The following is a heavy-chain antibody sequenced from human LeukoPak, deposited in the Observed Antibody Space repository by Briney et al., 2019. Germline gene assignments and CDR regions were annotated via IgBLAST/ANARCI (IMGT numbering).Heavy chain of an antibody. CDR1: GYIFTKDA. V-gene: IGHV1-3*04. CDR2: INTANGNP. Sequence: GASVNVSCKASGYIFTKDAIHWLRQAPGRRFEWLGWINTANGNPRYSQTFQGRVGITRDTSASTVYMELTGLRSEDTAVYYCARGGRPLFDYWGQGTPVTVSA. CDR3: ARGGRPLFDY. D-gene: IGHD3-16*01. J-gene: IGHJ4*02.